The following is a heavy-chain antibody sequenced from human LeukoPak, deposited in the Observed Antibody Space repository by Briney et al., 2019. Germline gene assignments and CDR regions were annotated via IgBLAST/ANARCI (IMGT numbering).Heavy chain of an antibody. Sequence: ASVKASCKASGYTFTSYAMNWVRQAPGQGLEWMGWINTNTGNPTYAQGFTGRFVFSLDTSVSTAYLQISSLKAEDTAVYYCARAYSGSQRDWFDPWGQGTLVTVSS. J-gene: IGHJ5*02. CDR2: INTNTGNP. CDR1: GYTFTSYA. V-gene: IGHV7-4-1*02. D-gene: IGHD1-26*01. CDR3: ARAYSGSQRDWFDP.